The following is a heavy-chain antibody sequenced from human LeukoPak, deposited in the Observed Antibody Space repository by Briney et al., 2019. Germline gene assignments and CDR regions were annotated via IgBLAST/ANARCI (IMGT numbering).Heavy chain of an antibody. D-gene: IGHD5/OR15-5a*01. CDR3: ARGGVVYPDSFDI. CDR1: GFTFNNYA. Sequence: GGSLRLSCAASGFTFNNYAMSWVRQAPGKGLEWVSLIFSGGGTYYADSVKGRFTISRDNSKNTLFLQMNSLRAEDTAVYYCARGGVVYPDSFDIWGRGTMVTVSS. J-gene: IGHJ3*02. CDR2: IFSGGGT. V-gene: IGHV3-66*01.